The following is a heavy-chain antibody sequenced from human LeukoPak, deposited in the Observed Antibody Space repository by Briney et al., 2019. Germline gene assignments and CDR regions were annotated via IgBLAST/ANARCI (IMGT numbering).Heavy chain of an antibody. D-gene: IGHD3-22*01. CDR3: ARDRYYYDSSGYYRLDY. V-gene: IGHV4-34*01. CDR2: IDHDGNT. J-gene: IGHJ4*02. Sequence: NPSETLSLTCAVYGGSFSSYYWSWVRQPPGKGLEWVGEIDHDGNTNYTPSLRRRVTISVDASKNQFSLKLSSVTAADTAVYYCARDRYYYDSSGYYRLDYWGQGTLVTVSS. CDR1: GGSFSSYY.